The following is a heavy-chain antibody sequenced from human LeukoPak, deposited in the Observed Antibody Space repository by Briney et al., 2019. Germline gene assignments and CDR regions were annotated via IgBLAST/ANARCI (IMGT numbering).Heavy chain of an antibody. CDR1: GGSFSGYY. CDR3: ARGAGYSSGWYDY. Sequence: SETLSLTCAVYGGSFSGYYWSWIRQPPGKGLEWIGEINHSGSTNYNPSLKSRVTISVDTSKNQFSLKLSSMTAADTAVYYCARGAGYSSGWYDYWGQGTLVTVSS. V-gene: IGHV4-34*01. J-gene: IGHJ4*02. CDR2: INHSGST. D-gene: IGHD6-19*01.